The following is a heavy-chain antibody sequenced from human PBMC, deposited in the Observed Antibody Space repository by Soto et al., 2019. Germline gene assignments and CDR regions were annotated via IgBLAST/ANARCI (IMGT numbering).Heavy chain of an antibody. CDR2: IYYSGST. V-gene: IGHV4-30-4*01. CDR3: AREYGSSSATPYYYYYGMDV. Sequence: PSETLSLTCTVSCGSISSCDYYWSWIRQPPGKGLEWIGYIYYSGSTYYNPSLRSRVTISVDTSKNQFSLKLSSVTAADTAVYYCAREYGSSSATPYYYYYGMDVWGQGTTVTVSS. J-gene: IGHJ6*02. D-gene: IGHD6-6*01. CDR1: CGSISSCDYY.